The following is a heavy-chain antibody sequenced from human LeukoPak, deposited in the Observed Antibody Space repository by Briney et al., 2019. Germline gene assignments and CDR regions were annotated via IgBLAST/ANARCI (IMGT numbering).Heavy chain of an antibody. J-gene: IGHJ4*02. CDR2: INPNTGAS. V-gene: IGHV1-2*02. Sequence: ASVKVSCKTSGYTFTNYYIHWVRQAPGQGLEWMAWINPNTGASDSAQKFQGRVTMTRDTSINTAYMELSRLRSDDTAMYYCASGNSVWATGTPAYYFDYWGQGTLVTVSS. CDR3: ASGNSVWATGTPAYYFDY. CDR1: GYTFTNYY. D-gene: IGHD4-23*01.